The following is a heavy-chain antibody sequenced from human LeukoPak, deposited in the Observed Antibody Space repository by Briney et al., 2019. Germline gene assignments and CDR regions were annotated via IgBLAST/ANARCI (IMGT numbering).Heavy chain of an antibody. CDR3: AREGFSGYRSAYYYNGMDV. CDR1: GYAFTDYY. J-gene: IGHJ6*02. D-gene: IGHD5-18*01. V-gene: IGHV1-2*06. CDR2: INPHSGDT. Sequence: ASVKVSSKASGYAFTDYYIHWVRQAPGQGLEWMGRINPHSGDTAFSQKFQGRVTMTRDTSISTGFMELSRLRSDDTAVYYCAREGFSGYRSAYYYNGMDVWGQGTTVTVS.